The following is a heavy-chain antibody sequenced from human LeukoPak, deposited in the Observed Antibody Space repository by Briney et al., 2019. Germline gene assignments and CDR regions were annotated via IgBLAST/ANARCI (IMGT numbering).Heavy chain of an antibody. Sequence: GGSLRLSCAASGFTFSSYAMSWVRQAPGKGLEWVSAISGSGGSTYYADSVKGRFTISTDNSKNTLYLQMNSLRAEDTAVYYCAKGGMYSSSYNWFDPWGQGTLVTVSS. J-gene: IGHJ5*02. V-gene: IGHV3-23*01. CDR1: GFTFSSYA. CDR3: AKGGMYSSSYNWFDP. D-gene: IGHD6-6*01. CDR2: ISGSGGST.